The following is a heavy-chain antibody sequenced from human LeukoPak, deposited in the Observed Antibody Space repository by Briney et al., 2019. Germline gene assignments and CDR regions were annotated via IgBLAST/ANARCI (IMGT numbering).Heavy chain of an antibody. CDR3: ARVQVGTYSDY. Sequence: PGGSLRLSCAASGFTFSSYRMNWVRQAPGKGLEWVSSISTSSNYIYYADSVKGRFTISRDNAKNSLYLQMNSLRADDTAVYYCARVQVGTYSDYWGQGTLVTVSS. D-gene: IGHD1-26*01. CDR1: GFTFSSYR. V-gene: IGHV3-21*01. J-gene: IGHJ4*02. CDR2: ISTSSNYI.